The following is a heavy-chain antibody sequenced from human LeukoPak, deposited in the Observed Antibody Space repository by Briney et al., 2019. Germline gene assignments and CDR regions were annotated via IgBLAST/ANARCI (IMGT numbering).Heavy chain of an antibody. CDR3: ARGGRGFDPPVDY. D-gene: IGHD5-12*01. Sequence: SETLSLTCTVSGGSISSYYWSWIRQPPGKGLEWIGSFYHSGNTYYNPSLKSRVAISVDTSKNQFSLKLTSVTAADTAVYYCARGGRGFDPPVDYWGQGTLVTVSS. V-gene: IGHV4-59*08. CDR2: FYHSGNT. CDR1: GGSISSYY. J-gene: IGHJ4*02.